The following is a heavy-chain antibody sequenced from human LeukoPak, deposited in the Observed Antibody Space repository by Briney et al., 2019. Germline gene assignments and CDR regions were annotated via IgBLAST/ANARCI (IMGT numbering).Heavy chain of an antibody. CDR2: IYTSGST. J-gene: IGHJ4*02. Sequence: SETLSLTCTVSGGSISSYYWSWIRQPAGKGLEWIGRIYTSGSTNYNPSLKSRVTMSVDTSKNQFSLKLSSVTAADTAVYYCAREGNCSGGSCYSPFDYWGQGTLVTVSS. D-gene: IGHD2-15*01. CDR3: AREGNCSGGSCYSPFDY. V-gene: IGHV4-4*07. CDR1: GGSISSYY.